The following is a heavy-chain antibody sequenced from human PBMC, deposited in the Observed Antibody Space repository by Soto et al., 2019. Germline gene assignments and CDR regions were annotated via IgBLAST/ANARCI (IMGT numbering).Heavy chain of an antibody. D-gene: IGHD1-1*01. J-gene: IGHJ6*02. CDR3: ARSTSLGGMDV. CDR1: GFSFSTYS. V-gene: IGHV3-21*01. CDR2: IRRSGDYT. Sequence: EVQLVESGGGLVMPGGSLRLSCIASGFSFSTYSMNWVRQAPGKGLEWVSSIRRSGDYTYYADSLKGRVTISRDNAKNSLSLQMTSLRAEDTAVYYCARSTSLGGMDVWGQGTTVTVSS.